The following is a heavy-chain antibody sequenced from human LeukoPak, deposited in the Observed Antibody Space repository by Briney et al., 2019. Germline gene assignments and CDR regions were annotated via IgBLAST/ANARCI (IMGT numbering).Heavy chain of an antibody. D-gene: IGHD6-13*01. CDR3: ARHLYSSSWYSFDC. V-gene: IGHV4-39*01. CDR2: IYYSGST. J-gene: IGHJ4*02. CDR1: GGSISSSSYY. Sequence: SETLSLTCTVSGGSISSSSYYWGWIRQPPGKGLEWIGSIYYSGSTYYNPSLKSRVTISVDTSKNQFSLKLSSVTAADTAVYYCARHLYSSSWYSFDCWGQGTLVTVSS.